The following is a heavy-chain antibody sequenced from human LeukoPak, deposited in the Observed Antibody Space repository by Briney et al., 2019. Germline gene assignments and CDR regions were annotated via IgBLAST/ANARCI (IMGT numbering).Heavy chain of an antibody. CDR3: ARANHGDNWYFDL. CDR1: GGSISSGGYS. CDR2: IYHSGST. J-gene: IGHJ2*01. V-gene: IGHV4-30-2*01. D-gene: IGHD4-17*01. Sequence: SQTLSLTCAVSGGSISSGGYSWSWIRQPPGKGLEWIGYIYHSGSTYYNPSLTSRITISVDRSKNQFPLKVTSVTAADTAVYYCARANHGDNWYFDLWGRGTLVTVSS.